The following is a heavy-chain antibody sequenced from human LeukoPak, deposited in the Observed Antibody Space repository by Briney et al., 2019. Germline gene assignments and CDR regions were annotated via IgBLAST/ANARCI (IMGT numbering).Heavy chain of an antibody. CDR2: INSDGSST. D-gene: IGHD6-13*01. J-gene: IGHJ4*02. V-gene: IGHV3-74*01. CDR1: GFTFSSYW. CDR3: ASISRRGAVGGIAAAGDY. Sequence: GGSLRLSCATSGFTFSSYWMHWVRQAPGKGLVWVSRINSDGSSTSYADSVKGRFTISRDNAKNTLYLQMNSLRAEDTAVYYCASISRRGAVGGIAAAGDYWGQGTLVTVSS.